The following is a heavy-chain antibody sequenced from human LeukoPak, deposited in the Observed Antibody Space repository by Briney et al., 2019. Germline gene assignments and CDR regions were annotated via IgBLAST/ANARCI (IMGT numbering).Heavy chain of an antibody. CDR2: IYHTGSN. D-gene: IGHD3-9*01. V-gene: IGHV4-59*01. Sequence: SETLSLTCIVSGGSISSYYWSWIRQPPGKGLEWIGYIYHTGSNNYSPSLKSRVTMSVDTSKNQFSLKLSSVTAADTAVYYCARGLSYDILTGYYSGWYFDLWGRGTLVTVSS. J-gene: IGHJ2*01. CDR1: GGSISSYY. CDR3: ARGLSYDILTGYYSGWYFDL.